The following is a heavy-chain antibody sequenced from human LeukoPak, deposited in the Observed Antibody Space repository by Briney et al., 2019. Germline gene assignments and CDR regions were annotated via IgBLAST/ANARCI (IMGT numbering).Heavy chain of an antibody. CDR3: ARDLSQGYYYDSSGYPLAFDI. V-gene: IGHV4-30-2*01. J-gene: IGHJ3*02. Sequence: SETLSLTCTVSGGSISSGGYYWSWIRQPPGKGLEWIGYIYHSGSTYYNPSLKSRVTISVDRSKNQFSLKLSSVTAADTAVYYCARDLSQGYYYDSSGYPLAFDIWGQGTMVTVSS. CDR2: IYHSGST. CDR1: GGSISSGGYY. D-gene: IGHD3-22*01.